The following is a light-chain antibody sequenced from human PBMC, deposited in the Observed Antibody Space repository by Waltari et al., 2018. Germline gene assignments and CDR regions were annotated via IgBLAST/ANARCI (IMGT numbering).Light chain of an antibody. CDR3: QTGGHGTWV. J-gene: IGLJ3*02. CDR2: VNSDGSH. CDR1: RGHSSNV. Sequence: QLVLTQSPSASASLGASVKLTCTLRRGHSSNVIAWLQQQPEKGPRYLMKVNSDGSHSKGDEIPDRFSGSTSGAERYLTISSVQPEDEADYYCQTGGHGTWVFGGGTKLTVL. V-gene: IGLV4-69*01.